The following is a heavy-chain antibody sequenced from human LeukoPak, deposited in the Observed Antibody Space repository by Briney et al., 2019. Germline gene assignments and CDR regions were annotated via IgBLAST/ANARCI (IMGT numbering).Heavy chain of an antibody. CDR3: ARARYYDILTGYSTNWFDP. V-gene: IGHV1-69*04. CDR1: GGTFSSYA. J-gene: IGHJ5*02. D-gene: IGHD3-9*01. Sequence: VASVKVSCKASGGTFSSYAISWVRQAPGQGLEWMGRIISILGIANYAQKFQGRVTITADKSTSTAYMELSSLRSEDTAVYYCARARYYDILTGYSTNWFDPWGQGTLVTVSS. CDR2: IISILGIA.